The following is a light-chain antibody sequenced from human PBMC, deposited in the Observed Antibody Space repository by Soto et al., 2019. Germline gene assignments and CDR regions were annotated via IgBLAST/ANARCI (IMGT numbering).Light chain of an antibody. CDR2: DVS. V-gene: IGLV2-14*03. CDR3: YSYTSSNTYV. CDR1: SSDVGGYNY. Sequence: QSVLTQPASVSGSPGQSITISCTGTSSDVGGYNYVSWYQHHPGKVPQLMIYDVSNRPSGVSNRFSGSKSGNTASLTICGLQAEDEADYYCYSYTSSNTYVFGTGTKVTVL. J-gene: IGLJ1*01.